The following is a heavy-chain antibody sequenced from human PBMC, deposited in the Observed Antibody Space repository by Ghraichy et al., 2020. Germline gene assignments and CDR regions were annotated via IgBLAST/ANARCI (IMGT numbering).Heavy chain of an antibody. CDR3: ARESRILTGYYYYYYYYMDV. CDR1: GGSISSYY. V-gene: IGHV4-59*01. D-gene: IGHD3-9*01. CDR2: IYYSGST. Sequence: SETLSLTCTVSGGSISSYYWSWIRQPPGKGLEWIGYIYYSGSTNYNPSLKSRVTISVDTSKNQFSLKLSSVTAADTAVYYCARESRILTGYYYYYYYYMDVWGKGTTVTVSS. J-gene: IGHJ6*03.